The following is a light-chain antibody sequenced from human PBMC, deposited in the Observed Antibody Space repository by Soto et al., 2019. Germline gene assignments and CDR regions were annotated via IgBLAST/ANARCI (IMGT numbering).Light chain of an antibody. V-gene: IGLV8-61*01. CDR1: SGSVSASYY. CDR3: VLHMGSGIWV. J-gene: IGLJ3*02. CDR2: STN. Sequence: QTVVTQEPSFSVSPGGTVTLTCGLSSGSVSASYYPSWYQQTPGQAPRTLIYSTNTRSSGVPDRFSGSILGNKAALTITGAQAEDESDYYCVLHMGSGIWVFGGGTKVTVL.